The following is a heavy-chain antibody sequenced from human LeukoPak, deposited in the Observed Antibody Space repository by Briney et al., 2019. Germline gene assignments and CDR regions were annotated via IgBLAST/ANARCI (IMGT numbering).Heavy chain of an antibody. CDR3: AKTYDSSGYCVDY. Sequence: PGRSLRLSCAASGFTFSSYGMHWVRQAPGKGLEWVAVIWYDGSNKYYADSVKGRFTISRHNSKNTLYLQMNSLRAEDTAVYYCAKTYDSSGYCVDYWGQGTLVTVSS. D-gene: IGHD3-22*01. J-gene: IGHJ4*02. CDR2: IWYDGSNK. CDR1: GFTFSSYG. V-gene: IGHV3-33*06.